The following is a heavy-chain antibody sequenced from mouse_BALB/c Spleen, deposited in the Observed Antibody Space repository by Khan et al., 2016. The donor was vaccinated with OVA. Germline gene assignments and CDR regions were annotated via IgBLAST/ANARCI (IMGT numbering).Heavy chain of an antibody. Sequence: VQLVESGAELARPGASVKMSCRASGYTFTSNTMHWVKQRPGQGLEWIGYINPRTSYTNYIQKFKDKATFTADKSSSTTYMQLSSLTFEDSAVYYCARRTTGYAMDYWGQGTSVTVAS. V-gene: IGHV1-4*01. CDR3: ARRTTGYAMDY. J-gene: IGHJ4*01. D-gene: IGHD2-14*01. CDR1: GYTFTSNT. CDR2: INPRTSYT.